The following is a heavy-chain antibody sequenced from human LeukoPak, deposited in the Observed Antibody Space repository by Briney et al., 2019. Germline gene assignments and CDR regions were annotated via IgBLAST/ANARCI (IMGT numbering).Heavy chain of an antibody. CDR2: IIPNFGTP. J-gene: IGHJ5*02. CDR1: GGTFSSYA. D-gene: IGHD1-14*01. CDR3: ARVLITSANWFDP. Sequence: ASVKVSCKASGGTFSSYAISWVRQAPGQGLEWMGGIIPNFGTPNYAQKFQGRVTITADKSTSTAYMELSSLRSEDTAVYYCARVLITSANWFDPWGQGTLVTVSS. V-gene: IGHV1-69*06.